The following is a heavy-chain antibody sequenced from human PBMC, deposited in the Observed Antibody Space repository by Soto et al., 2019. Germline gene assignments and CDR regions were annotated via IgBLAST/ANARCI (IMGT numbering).Heavy chain of an antibody. CDR2: IIPVFGTG. CDR3: ARGRWLHHAFDI. D-gene: IGHD5-12*01. CDR1: GGTFSSYA. V-gene: IGHV1-69*01. Sequence: QVQLVQSGAEVKKPGSSVKVSCKASGGTFSSYAISWVRQAPGQGLEWMGGIIPVFGTGNNAQKFQGRVTITADESTSTAYMELSSLRSEDTAVYYCARGRWLHHAFDIWGQGTMVTVSS. J-gene: IGHJ3*02.